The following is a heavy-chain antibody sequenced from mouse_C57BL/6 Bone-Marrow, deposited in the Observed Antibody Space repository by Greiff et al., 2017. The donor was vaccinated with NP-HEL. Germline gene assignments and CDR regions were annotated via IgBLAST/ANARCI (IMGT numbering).Heavy chain of an antibody. D-gene: IGHD2-3*01. CDR1: GFNIKDDY. V-gene: IGHV14-4*01. CDR3: TLYDGYLYFDY. CDR2: IDPENGDT. Sequence: VQLKESGAELVRPGASVKLSSTASGFNIKDDYMHWVKQRPEQGLEWIGWIDPENGDTEYASKFQGKATITADTSSNTAYLQLSSLTSEDTAVYYCTLYDGYLYFDYWGQGTTLTVSS. J-gene: IGHJ2*01.